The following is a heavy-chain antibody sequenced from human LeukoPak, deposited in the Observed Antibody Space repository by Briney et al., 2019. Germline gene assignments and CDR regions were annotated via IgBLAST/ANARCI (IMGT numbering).Heavy chain of an antibody. Sequence: GGSLRLSCAASGFTFRTYGMHWVRQAPGKGLEWVTFIRNDGSIEYYADSVKGRFSISRDNSKNTPYLQMNSLRAEDTAVYYCARFGYNMGSGYDQDYWGQGTLVTVSS. V-gene: IGHV3-30*02. CDR2: IRNDGSIE. CDR1: GFTFRTYG. D-gene: IGHD5-12*01. CDR3: ARFGYNMGSGYDQDY. J-gene: IGHJ4*02.